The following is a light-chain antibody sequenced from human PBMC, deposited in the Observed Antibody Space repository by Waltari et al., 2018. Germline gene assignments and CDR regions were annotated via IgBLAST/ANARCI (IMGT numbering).Light chain of an antibody. CDR3: QHAYGTPLT. V-gene: IGKV1-39*01. CDR1: ENVNNY. CDR2: KAS. Sequence: DIQMTQSPSSLSASVGDRVTITCRASENVNNYLNWYQQKPGKAPKLLIYKASTLQSGVPSRFSVSGSGTDYTFTISSLQSEDVATYYCQHAYGTPLTFGGGTKVEIK. J-gene: IGKJ4*01.